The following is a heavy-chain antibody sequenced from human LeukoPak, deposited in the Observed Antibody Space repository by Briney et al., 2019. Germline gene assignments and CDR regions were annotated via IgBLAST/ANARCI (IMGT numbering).Heavy chain of an antibody. CDR2: ISGSAATT. CDR3: AKSAGTTQDAFDI. CDR1: GFTFSSYA. J-gene: IGHJ3*02. V-gene: IGHV3-23*01. Sequence: GGSLRLSCAASGFTFSSYAMSWVRQAPGKGLEWVSVISGSAATTYYADSVQGRFTISRDNSKDTLYLEMNSLRAEDTAVYYCAKSAGTTQDAFDIWGQGTMVTVSS. D-gene: IGHD1-1*01.